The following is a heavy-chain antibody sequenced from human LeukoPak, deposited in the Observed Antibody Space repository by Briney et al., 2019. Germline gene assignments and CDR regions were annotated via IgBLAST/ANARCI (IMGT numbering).Heavy chain of an antibody. CDR3: VRVEHSSSYYFDS. CDR1: GESVSSNTAS. CDR2: TYYRSQWFT. Sequence: SQILSLTCAISGESVSSNTASWTWIRQSPSRGLEWLGKTYYRSQWFTHYAVSVKSRIIINPDTSKNQVSLQLNSVTPEDTAVYYCVRVEHSSSYYFDSWGPGTLVTVSS. D-gene: IGHD6-6*01. J-gene: IGHJ4*02. V-gene: IGHV6-1*01.